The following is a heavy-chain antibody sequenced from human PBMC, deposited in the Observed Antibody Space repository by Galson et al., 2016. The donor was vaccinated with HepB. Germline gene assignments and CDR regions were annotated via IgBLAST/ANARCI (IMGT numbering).Heavy chain of an antibody. CDR2: INPSNGVT. V-gene: IGHV1-2*02. J-gene: IGHJ4*02. Sequence: SVKVSCKASGYTLNGYYMHWVRQAPGQGLEWMGWINPSNGVTKYVQKFQGRVTMTRDTSISTAYLELNRLRSDDTAVYYCARESAVAGSLDFWGQGTLVAASS. CDR1: GYTLNGYY. D-gene: IGHD6-19*01. CDR3: ARESAVAGSLDF.